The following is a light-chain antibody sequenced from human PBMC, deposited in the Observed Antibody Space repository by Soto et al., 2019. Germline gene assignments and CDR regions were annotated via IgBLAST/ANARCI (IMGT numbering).Light chain of an antibody. CDR1: SSDVGRYNY. Sequence: LTQPPSVSGSPGQSVTISCIGTSSDVGRYNYVSWYQHHPGKAPKLIIYEVTKRPSGVPDRFSGSKSGNTASLTVSGLQADDEADYYCNSYVGSNNYVFGTGTKVTVL. V-gene: IGLV2-8*01. CDR3: NSYVGSNNYV. J-gene: IGLJ1*01. CDR2: EVT.